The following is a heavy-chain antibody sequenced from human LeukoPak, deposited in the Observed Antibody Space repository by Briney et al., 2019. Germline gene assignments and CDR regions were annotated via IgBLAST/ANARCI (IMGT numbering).Heavy chain of an antibody. D-gene: IGHD5-18*01. J-gene: IGHJ4*02. Sequence: HPGGSLRLSCAASGFTFSSYAMSWVRQAPGKGLEWVSAISGSGGSTYYADSVKGRFTISRANSKNTLYLQVNSLRAEDTAVYFCARGGSDTAMAHDYWGQGTLVTVSS. CDR3: ARGGSDTAMAHDY. CDR2: ISGSGGST. V-gene: IGHV3-23*01. CDR1: GFTFSSYA.